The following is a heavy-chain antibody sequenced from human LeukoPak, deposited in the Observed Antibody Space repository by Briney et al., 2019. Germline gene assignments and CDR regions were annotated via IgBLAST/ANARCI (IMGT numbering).Heavy chain of an antibody. CDR3: ARDRPYYFDY. CDR1: GGSISSGGYS. V-gene: IGHV4-30-2*01. J-gene: IGHJ4*02. CDR2: IYHSGST. Sequence: SQTLSLTCAVSGGSISSGGYSWSWIRQPPGKGLEWIGYIYHSGSTYYNPSLKSRVTISVDTSKNQFSLKLSSVTAADTAVYYCARDRPYYFDYWGQGTLVTVSS.